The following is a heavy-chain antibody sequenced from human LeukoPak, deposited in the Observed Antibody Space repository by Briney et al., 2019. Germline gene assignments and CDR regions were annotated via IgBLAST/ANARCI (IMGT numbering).Heavy chain of an antibody. J-gene: IGHJ4*02. D-gene: IGHD3-22*01. V-gene: IGHV3-53*01. CDR3: AKGRPNYYDSSGYYSQFDY. Sequence: GGSLRLSCAASGFTVSNNYMSWVRQTPGKGLEWVSVIYSGGTTYYADSVKGRFTISRDNSKNTLYLQMNSLRAEDTAVYYCAKGRPNYYDSSGYYSQFDYWGQGTLLTVSS. CDR1: GFTVSNNY. CDR2: IYSGGTT.